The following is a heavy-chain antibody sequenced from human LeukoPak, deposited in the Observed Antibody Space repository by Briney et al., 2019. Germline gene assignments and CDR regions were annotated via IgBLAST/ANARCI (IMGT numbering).Heavy chain of an antibody. V-gene: IGHV1-69*05. CDR1: GGSFSSYA. Sequence: GASVKVFCKASGGSFSSYAISWVRQAPGQGLEWMGGIIPLFGTANYAQKFQGRVTITTDESTSTAYMELSSLRSEDTAVYYCARGGGYCSSTSCYTDWFDPWGQGTLVTVSS. CDR2: IIPLFGTA. CDR3: ARGGGYCSSTSCYTDWFDP. D-gene: IGHD2-2*02. J-gene: IGHJ5*02.